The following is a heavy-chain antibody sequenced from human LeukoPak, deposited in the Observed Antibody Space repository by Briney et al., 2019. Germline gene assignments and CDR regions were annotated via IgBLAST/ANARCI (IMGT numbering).Heavy chain of an antibody. CDR2: ISGGGGNT. CDR3: AKERS. J-gene: IGHJ5*02. Sequence: GGSLRLSCAASGVTFSSYAMRWVRQAPGKGLEWVSDISGGGGNTYYADSVKGRFSISRDNSKSTLYLQMDSLRADDTAVYYCAKERSWGQGTLVTVS. CDR1: GVTFSSYA. V-gene: IGHV3-23*01.